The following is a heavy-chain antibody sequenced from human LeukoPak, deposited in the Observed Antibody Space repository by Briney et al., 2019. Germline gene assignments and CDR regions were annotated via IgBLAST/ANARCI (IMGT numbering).Heavy chain of an antibody. CDR1: GFTFSSNW. Sequence: GGSLRLSCAASGFTFSSNWMSWVRQAPGKGLEWVANIKQDGSEKYYVDSVKGRFTISRVNAKNSLYLQMNSLRAEDTAVYYCARRYFDYWGQGTLVTVSS. V-gene: IGHV3-7*01. J-gene: IGHJ4*02. CDR3: ARRYFDY. CDR2: IKQDGSEK.